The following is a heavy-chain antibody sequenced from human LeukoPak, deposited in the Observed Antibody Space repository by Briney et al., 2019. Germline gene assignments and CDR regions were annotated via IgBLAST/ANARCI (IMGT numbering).Heavy chain of an antibody. V-gene: IGHV4-59*01. CDR2: IFYNEGT. Sequence: SETLSLTCTVSSGSFRTYYWSWLRQPPGKGLEWIGYIFYNEGTSYNPSLKSRVTISVDTSNNQLSLKVNSVTAADTAMYYCVKSNSRYQPWTLDIWGRGTMVTVSS. D-gene: IGHD2-2*01. J-gene: IGHJ3*02. CDR3: VKSNSRYQPWTLDI. CDR1: SGSFRTYY.